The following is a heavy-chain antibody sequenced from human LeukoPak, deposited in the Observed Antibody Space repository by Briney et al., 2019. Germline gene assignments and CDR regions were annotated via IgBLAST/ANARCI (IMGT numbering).Heavy chain of an antibody. CDR1: GYNFTTYW. J-gene: IGHJ4*02. CDR3: ARHDRSDAGQWLPFFDY. D-gene: IGHD6-19*01. Sequence: GESLKISCEGSGYNFTTYWIGWVRQMPGKGLEWMGIIYLGDSDTTRYSPSFQGQVTISADKSISTAHLQWSSLKATDTAIYYCARHDRSDAGQWLPFFDYWGQGTLVTVSS. V-gene: IGHV5-51*01. CDR2: IYLGDSDTT.